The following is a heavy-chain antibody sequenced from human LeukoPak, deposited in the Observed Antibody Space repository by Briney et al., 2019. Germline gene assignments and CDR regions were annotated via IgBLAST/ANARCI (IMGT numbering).Heavy chain of an antibody. CDR1: GFTFSSYG. J-gene: IGHJ6*02. V-gene: IGHV3-33*01. CDR3: ASTGYSSSWYFDYYGMDV. Sequence: PGGSLRLSCAASGFTFSSYGMHWVRKAPGKGLEWVAVIWYDGSNKYYADSVKGRFTISRDNSKNTLYLQMNSLRAEDTAVYYCASTGYSSSWYFDYYGMDVWGQGTTVTVSS. CDR2: IWYDGSNK. D-gene: IGHD6-13*01.